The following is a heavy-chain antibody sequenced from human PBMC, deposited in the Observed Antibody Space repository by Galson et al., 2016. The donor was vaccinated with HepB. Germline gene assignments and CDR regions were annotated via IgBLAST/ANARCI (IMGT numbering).Heavy chain of an antibody. CDR2: IYYRGNT. V-gene: IGHV4-30-4*01. D-gene: IGHD2-15*01. J-gene: IGHJ5*02. CDR3: ARGPGLYCSGGSCYGVDP. CDR1: GGSISSGDYY. Sequence: TLSLTCIVSGGSISSGDYYWSWIRQPPGKGLEWIEYIYYRGNTYYNPSLKSRVTISVDTSKNQFSLKLSSVTAADTAVYYCARGPGLYCSGGSCYGVDPWGQGTLVTVSS.